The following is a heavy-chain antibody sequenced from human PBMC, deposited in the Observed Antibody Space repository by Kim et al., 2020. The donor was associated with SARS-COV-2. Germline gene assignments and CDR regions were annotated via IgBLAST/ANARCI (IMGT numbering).Heavy chain of an antibody. Sequence: THYADSVKGRFTISKDNSKNTLYLQMNSLRVEDTAVYYCSKKGYSYSEGYWGQGTLVTVSS. CDR3: SKKGYSYSEGY. J-gene: IGHJ4*02. D-gene: IGHD5-18*01. V-gene: IGHV3-23*01. CDR2: T.